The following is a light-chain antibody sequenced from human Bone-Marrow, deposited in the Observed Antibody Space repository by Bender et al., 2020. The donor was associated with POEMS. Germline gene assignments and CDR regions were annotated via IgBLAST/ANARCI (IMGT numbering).Light chain of an antibody. V-gene: IGLV2-14*01. CDR2: EVS. Sequence: QSALTQPASVSGSPGQSITISCTGTSSDVGGYPYVSWYQQHPGKAPKVILYEVSNRPSGVSNRFSGSKSGNTASLTVSGLQSEDEATYYCSSFATRGTVVFGRGHRLPVL. CDR3: SSFATRGTVV. J-gene: IGLJ2*01. CDR1: SSDVGGYPY.